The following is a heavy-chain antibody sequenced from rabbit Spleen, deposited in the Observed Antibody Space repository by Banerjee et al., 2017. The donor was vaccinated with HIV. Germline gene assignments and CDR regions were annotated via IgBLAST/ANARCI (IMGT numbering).Heavy chain of an antibody. CDR1: GFSFSNKAV. V-gene: IGHV1S45*01. Sequence: QEQLVESGGGLVKPEGSLKLSCTASGFSFSNKAVMCWVRQAPGKGLEWIACINAVTGKAVYASWAKGRFTISKTSSTTVTLQMTSLTAADTATYFCTRDFDFWGQGTLVTVS. CDR2: INAVTGKA. J-gene: IGHJ4*01. CDR3: TRDFDF.